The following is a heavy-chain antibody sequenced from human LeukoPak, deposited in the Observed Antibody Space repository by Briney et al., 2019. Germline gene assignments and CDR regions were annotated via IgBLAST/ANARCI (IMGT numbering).Heavy chain of an antibody. D-gene: IGHD3-22*01. V-gene: IGHV5-51*01. CDR2: IYPGDSDT. Sequence: GESLKISCKGSGDSFTSYWIGWVRQMPGKGLEWMGIIYPGDSDTRYSPSFQGQVTISADKSISTAYLQWSSLKASDTAMYYCAKAHYYDSSGYYYVDYFDYWGQGTLVTVSS. J-gene: IGHJ4*02. CDR1: GDSFTSYW. CDR3: AKAHYYDSSGYYYVDYFDY.